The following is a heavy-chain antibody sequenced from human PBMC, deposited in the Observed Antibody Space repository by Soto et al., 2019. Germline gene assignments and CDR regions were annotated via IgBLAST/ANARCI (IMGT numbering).Heavy chain of an antibody. D-gene: IGHD2-2*03. CDR2: IYYSGST. CDR1: GGSISSYY. V-gene: IGHV4-59*01. J-gene: IGHJ6*02. Sequence: SETLSLTCTVSGGSISSYYWSWIRQPPGKGLEWIGYIYYSGSTNYYPSLKSRVTISVDTSKNQFSLKLSSVTAADTAVYYCARDLGSDYYYYGMDVWGQGTTVTVSS. CDR3: ARDLGSDYYYYGMDV.